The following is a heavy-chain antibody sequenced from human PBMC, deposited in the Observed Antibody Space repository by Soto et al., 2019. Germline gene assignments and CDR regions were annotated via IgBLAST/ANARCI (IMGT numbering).Heavy chain of an antibody. CDR3: ARTRKYYYDSSGYYWVGGWYFDL. CDR2: IKQDGSEK. D-gene: IGHD3-22*01. J-gene: IGHJ2*01. V-gene: IGHV3-7*03. Sequence: GGSLRLSCAASGLTFSSYLMSWVRQSPGKGLEWVANIKQDGSEKYYVDSVKGRFTISRDNAKNSLYLQMNSLRAEDTAVYYCARTRKYYYDSSGYYWVGGWYFDLWGRGTLVTVSS. CDR1: GLTFSSYL.